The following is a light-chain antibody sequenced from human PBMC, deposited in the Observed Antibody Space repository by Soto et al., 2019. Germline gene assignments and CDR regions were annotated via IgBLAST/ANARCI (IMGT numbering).Light chain of an antibody. CDR1: SSDVGGYNY. V-gene: IGLV2-14*01. Sequence: QSALTQPASVSGSPGHSITISCTGSSSDVGGYNYVSWYQQYPGKAPKLIIYEVSNRPSGVSNRFSGSKSGNTASLTISGLQAEDEADYYCSSYTSSSTPYVFGTGTKLTVL. CDR3: SSYTSSSTPYV. CDR2: EVS. J-gene: IGLJ1*01.